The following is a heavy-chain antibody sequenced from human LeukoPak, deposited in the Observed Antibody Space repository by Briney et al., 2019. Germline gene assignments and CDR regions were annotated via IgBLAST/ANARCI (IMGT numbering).Heavy chain of an antibody. CDR1: GFTFSSYW. CDR2: ITSDRSST. J-gene: IGHJ6*03. D-gene: IGHD2-8*01. CDR3: ARPLYGDYYYYMDV. V-gene: IGHV3-74*01. Sequence: GGSLRLSCTASGFTFSSYWMHWVRQAPGKGLVWVSRITSDRSSTTDADSVKGRFTISRDNAKNTLYLQMNSLRAEDTAVYYCARPLYGDYYYYMDVWGKGTTVTVSS.